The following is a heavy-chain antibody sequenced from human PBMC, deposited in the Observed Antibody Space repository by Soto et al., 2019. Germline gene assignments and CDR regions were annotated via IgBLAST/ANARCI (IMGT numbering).Heavy chain of an antibody. CDR1: GYTFTGYY. V-gene: IGHV1-2*04. D-gene: IGHD3-22*01. CDR3: ARGGKYYYDSSGYPFDY. CDR2: INPNSGGT. J-gene: IGHJ4*02. Sequence: ASVKVSCKASGYTFTGYYMHWVRQAPGQGLEWMGWINPNSGGTGYAQKFQGWVTMTRDTSISTAYMELSRLRSDDTAVYYCARGGKYYYDSSGYPFDYWGQGTLVTVSS.